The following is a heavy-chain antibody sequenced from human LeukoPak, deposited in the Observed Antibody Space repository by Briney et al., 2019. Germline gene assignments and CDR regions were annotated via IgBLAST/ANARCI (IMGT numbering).Heavy chain of an antibody. V-gene: IGHV3-23*01. CDR2: ISGGGDTT. J-gene: IGHJ4*02. CDR3: AKDVTEGAARPDY. CDR1: GFTFDTYA. D-gene: IGHD6-6*01. Sequence: GGSLRLSCVASGFTFDTYAISWVRQAPGKGLEWVSAISGGGDTTYYADSVKGRFTISRDNSKNTLYLQMNSLRVEDTAVYYCAKDVTEGAARPDYWGQGTLVIVSS.